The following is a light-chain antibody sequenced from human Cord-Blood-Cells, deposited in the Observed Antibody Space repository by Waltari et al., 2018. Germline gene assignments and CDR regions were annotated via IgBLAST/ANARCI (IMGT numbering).Light chain of an antibody. V-gene: IGKV3-11*01. CDR2: AAS. CDR3: HQRSNWPPS. Sequence: VFPHSPSTLSLSPAERATLSCRASQSVSSYSAWYQQKPGQAPRLLIYAASNRATGIPARFSGSGSGTDFTLTISSLEPEDFAVYYCHQRSNWPPSFGQGTKLEIK. J-gene: IGKJ2*03. CDR1: QSVSSY.